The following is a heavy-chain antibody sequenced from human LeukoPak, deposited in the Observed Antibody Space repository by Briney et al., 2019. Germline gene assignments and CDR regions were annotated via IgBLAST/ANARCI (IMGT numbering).Heavy chain of an antibody. CDR1: NGSITSYY. J-gene: IGHJ3*02. D-gene: IGHD6-6*01. CDR2: IHYSGST. V-gene: IGHV4-59*01. CDR3: GKSIASRGEIVFVI. Sequence: PSETLSLTCNVSNGSITSYYWGWVRQPPGKGLEFIGYIHYSGSTNYNPSLKSRVAISAEKSKNQFSLKLSSVTAAGTALYFCGKSIASRGEIVFVIWGQGTMVTVSS.